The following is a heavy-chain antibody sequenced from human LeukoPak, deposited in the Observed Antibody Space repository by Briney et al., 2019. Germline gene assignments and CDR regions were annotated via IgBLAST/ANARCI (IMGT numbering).Heavy chain of an antibody. CDR2: IWYDEITK. V-gene: IGHV3-30*02. D-gene: IGHD3-22*01. Sequence: GGSLRLSCVAPGFTFRSYGIHWVRQAPGKGLEWLAFIWYDEITKNYADSVKGRFTISRDNSKNTLYVQLNSLRPDDTAVYYCAKDSSDYYFDYWGQGTLVTVSS. CDR1: GFTFRSYG. J-gene: IGHJ4*02. CDR3: AKDSSDYYFDY.